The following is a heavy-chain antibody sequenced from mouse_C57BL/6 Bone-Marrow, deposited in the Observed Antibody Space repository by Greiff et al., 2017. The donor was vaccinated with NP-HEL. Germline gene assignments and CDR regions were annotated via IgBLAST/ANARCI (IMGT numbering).Heavy chain of an antibody. CDR3: ARHAPLYYGSSDWYFYV. D-gene: IGHD1-1*01. CDR1: EYEFPSHD. Sequence: EVQLVESGGGLVQPGESLKLSCESNEYEFPSHDMSWVRKTPEKRLELVAAINSDGGSTYYPDTMERRFIISRANTKKTLYLQMSSLRSEDTALYYCARHAPLYYGSSDWYFYVWGTGTTVTVSS. J-gene: IGHJ1*03. CDR2: INSDGGST. V-gene: IGHV5-2*01.